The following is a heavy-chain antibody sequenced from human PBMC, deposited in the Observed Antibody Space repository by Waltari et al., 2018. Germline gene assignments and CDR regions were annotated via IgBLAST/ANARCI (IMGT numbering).Heavy chain of an antibody. D-gene: IGHD6-6*01. V-gene: IGHV4-34*01. J-gene: IGHJ6*03. CDR3: ARVRAARPNANYYYYYMDV. Sequence: QVQLQQWGAGLLKPSETLSLTCAVYGGSFSGYSWTWIRQPPGQGLEWIGEINHSGSTNYNPSLKSRVTISVDTSKNQFSLKLSSVTAADTAVYYCARVRAARPNANYYYYYMDVWGKGTTVTVSS. CDR2: INHSGST. CDR1: GGSFSGYS.